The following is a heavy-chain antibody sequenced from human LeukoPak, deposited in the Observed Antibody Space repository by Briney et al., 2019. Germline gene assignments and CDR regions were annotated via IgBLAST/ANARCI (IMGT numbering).Heavy chain of an antibody. J-gene: IGHJ4*02. CDR1: GYTFTSYY. CDR2: INPSGGST. Sequence: GASVKVSCKASGYTFTSYYMHWVRQAPGQGLEWMGIINPSGGSTSYAQKFQGRVTMTTDTSTSTAYMELRSLRSNDTAVYYCARVTPYYYDSSGYPDYWGQGTLVTVSS. V-gene: IGHV1-46*01. CDR3: ARVTPYYYDSSGYPDY. D-gene: IGHD3-22*01.